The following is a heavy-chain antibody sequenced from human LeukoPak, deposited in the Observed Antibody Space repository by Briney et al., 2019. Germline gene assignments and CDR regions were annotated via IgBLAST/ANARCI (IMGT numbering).Heavy chain of an antibody. Sequence: GGSLRLSCAASGFTFSSYAMSWVRQAPGKGLEWVSSISGSNDNTYYADSVKDRFTISRDNSKNTLSLQMNSLRAEDTAVYYRAKGRGTTVTSAANYWGQGTPVTVSS. D-gene: IGHD4-17*01. CDR1: GFTFSSYA. V-gene: IGHV3-23*01. CDR3: AKGRGTTVTSAANY. J-gene: IGHJ4*02. CDR2: ISGSNDNT.